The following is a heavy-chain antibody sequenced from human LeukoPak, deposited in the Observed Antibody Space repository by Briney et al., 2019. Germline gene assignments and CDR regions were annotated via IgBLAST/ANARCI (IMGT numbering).Heavy chain of an antibody. CDR2: IRYDGTTK. J-gene: IGHJ4*02. CDR1: EFTFSSFG. D-gene: IGHD6-13*01. V-gene: IGHV3-30*02. Sequence: GGSLRLSCVVSEFTFSSFGMHWVRQAPGKGLQWVAFIRYDGTTKYYADSVKGRFTISRDNSKNTLYLQMNSLRAEDTAVYYCAKFSSWGQGTLVTVSS. CDR3: AKFSS.